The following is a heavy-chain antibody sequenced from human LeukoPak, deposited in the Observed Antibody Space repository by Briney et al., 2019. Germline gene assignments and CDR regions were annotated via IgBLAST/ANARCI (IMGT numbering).Heavy chain of an antibody. CDR3: ARDRVRYSYGYAVDY. Sequence: SGGSLRLSCAASGFTFSSYAMHWVRQAPGKGLEWVAVISYDGSNKYYADSVKGRFTISRDNSKNTLYLQMNSLRAEDTAVYYCARDRVRYSYGYAVDYWGQGTLVTVSS. J-gene: IGHJ4*02. CDR2: ISYDGSNK. V-gene: IGHV3-30-3*01. D-gene: IGHD5-18*01. CDR1: GFTFSSYA.